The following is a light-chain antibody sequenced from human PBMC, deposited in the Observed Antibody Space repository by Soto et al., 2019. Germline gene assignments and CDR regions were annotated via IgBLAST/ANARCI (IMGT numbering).Light chain of an antibody. CDR3: QQHINWPLT. J-gene: IGKJ4*01. CDR2: DAS. V-gene: IGKV1D-13*01. CDR1: QSIFSS. Sequence: IQMTPSPSSLSASVVDRVTITCRAGQSIFSSLNWYQQKPGKAPKLLIYDASSLESGVPSRFSGSGSGTEFTLTISSLEPEDFALYYCQQHINWPLTFGGGTKVDIK.